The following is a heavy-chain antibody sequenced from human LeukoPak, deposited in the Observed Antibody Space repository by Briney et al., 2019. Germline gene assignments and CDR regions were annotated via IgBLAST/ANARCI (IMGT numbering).Heavy chain of an antibody. CDR1: GFTFSSYG. J-gene: IGHJ4*02. V-gene: IGHV3-33*08. CDR3: ARDSGYTYYFDY. CDR2: IWYDGSNK. Sequence: GGSLRLSCAASGFTFSSYGMHWVRQAPGKGLEWVAVIWYDGSNKYYADSVKGRFTISRDNSKNTLYLQMNSLRAEDTAVYYCARDSGYTYYFDYWGQGTLVTVSS. D-gene: IGHD5-24*01.